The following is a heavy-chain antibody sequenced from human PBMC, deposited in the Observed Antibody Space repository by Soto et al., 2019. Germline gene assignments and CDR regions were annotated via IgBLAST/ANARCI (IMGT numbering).Heavy chain of an antibody. Sequence: EVQLLESGGGLVQPGGSLRLSCAASGFTFSSYAMSWVRQAPGKGLEWVSAISGSGGSTYYADSVKGRFTISRDNSKNTLYLQMNSLRAEDTAVYYCAKEMVPAAIGPGYYFDYWGQGTLVTVSS. CDR2: ISGSGGST. V-gene: IGHV3-23*01. D-gene: IGHD2-2*02. J-gene: IGHJ4*02. CDR3: AKEMVPAAIGPGYYFDY. CDR1: GFTFSSYA.